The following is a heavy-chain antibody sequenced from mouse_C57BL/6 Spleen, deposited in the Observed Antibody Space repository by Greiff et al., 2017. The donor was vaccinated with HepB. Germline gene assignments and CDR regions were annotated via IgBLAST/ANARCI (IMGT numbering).Heavy chain of an antibody. V-gene: IGHV2-2*01. CDR2: IWSGGST. J-gene: IGHJ1*03. CDR1: GFSLTSYG. CDR3: ARKGEGYDDYGGYFDV. Sequence: QVQLKQSGPGLVQPSQSLSITCTVSGFSLTSYGVHWVRQSPGKGLEWLGVIWSGGSTDYNAAFISRLSISKDNSKSQVFFKMNSLQADDTAIYYCARKGEGYDDYGGYFDVWGTGTTVTVSS. D-gene: IGHD2-4*01.